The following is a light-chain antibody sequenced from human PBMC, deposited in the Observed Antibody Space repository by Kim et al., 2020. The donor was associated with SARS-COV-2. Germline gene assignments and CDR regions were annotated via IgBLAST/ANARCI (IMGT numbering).Light chain of an antibody. CDR1: SSDVGGYNY. CDR3: CSFAGTYTWV. CDR2: DVT. J-gene: IGLJ3*02. V-gene: IGLV2-11*03. Sequence: GQSVAISCTGTSSDVGGYNYVSWYQQHPGKAPKLIIYDVTERPSGVPDRFSGSKSGNTASLTISGLQAEDEADYYCCSFAGTYTWVFGGGTQLAVL.